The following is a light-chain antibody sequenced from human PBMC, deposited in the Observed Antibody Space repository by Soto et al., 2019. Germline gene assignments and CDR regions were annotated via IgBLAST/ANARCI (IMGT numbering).Light chain of an antibody. CDR3: AAWDDSLNGPV. V-gene: IGLV1-44*01. J-gene: IGLJ2*01. CDR1: SSNIGSRS. Sequence: QPVLTQPPSASGTPGQRVTISCSGSSSNIGSRSVHWYQQLSGTAPKLLIYLNDQRPSGVPDRFSGSKSDTSASLAITGLQSEDEADYFCAAWDDSLNGPVFGGGTKLTVL. CDR2: LND.